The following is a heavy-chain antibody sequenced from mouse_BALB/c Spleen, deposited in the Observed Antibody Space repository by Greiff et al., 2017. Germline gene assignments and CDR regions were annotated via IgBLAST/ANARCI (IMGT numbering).Heavy chain of an antibody. J-gene: IGHJ2*01. CDR3: ARDGTVVATFDY. Sequence: EVQLVESGPGLVKPSQSLSLTCTVTGYSITSDYAWNWIRQFPGNKLEWMGYISYSGSTSYNPSLKSRISITRDTSKNQFFLQLNSVTTEDTATYYCARDGTVVATFDYWGQGTTLTVSS. CDR2: ISYSGST. V-gene: IGHV3-2*02. D-gene: IGHD1-1*01. CDR1: GYSITSDYA.